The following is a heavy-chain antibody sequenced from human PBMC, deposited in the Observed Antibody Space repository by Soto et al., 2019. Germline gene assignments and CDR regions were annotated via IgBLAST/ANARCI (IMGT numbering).Heavy chain of an antibody. J-gene: IGHJ4*02. CDR2: IKQDGSEK. Sequence: GGPLTLSFLASGCTSTTYWITWVRQAPGKGLEWVANIKQDGSEKFYVGSVRGRFTISRDNAKNSMYLQMNSLRAEDTAVYYCARRSSGRLTTAWAPLDWWGQGTLVTVSS. CDR3: ARRSSGRLTTAWAPLDW. D-gene: IGHD2-15*01. V-gene: IGHV3-7*03. CDR1: GCTSTTYW.